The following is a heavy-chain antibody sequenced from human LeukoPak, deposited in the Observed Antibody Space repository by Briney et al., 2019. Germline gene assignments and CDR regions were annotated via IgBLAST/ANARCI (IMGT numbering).Heavy chain of an antibody. V-gene: IGHV4-59*08. CDR1: GGSIRSYY. CDR2: IHDSGST. CDR3: ARHLDSGSYPLDQ. J-gene: IGHJ4*02. D-gene: IGHD1-26*01. Sequence: KASETLSLACTVSGGSIRSYYWSWIRQPPGKGLEWIAHIHDSGSTSYNPSLKSRLTMSVDTSKNQFSLRFKSVTAADTAVYYCARHLDSGSYPLDQWGQGTLVTVSS.